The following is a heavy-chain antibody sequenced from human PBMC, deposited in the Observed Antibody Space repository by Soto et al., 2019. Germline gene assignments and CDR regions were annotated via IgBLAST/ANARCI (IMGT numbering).Heavy chain of an antibody. CDR1: GFTFSSYS. CDR2: ISSSSSTI. V-gene: IGHV3-48*01. CDR3: ARDKANTKQWPTGH. J-gene: IGHJ1*01. Sequence: GWSLRLSCAASGFTFSSYSMNWVRQAPGKGLEWVSYISSSSSTIYYADSVKGRFTISRDNAKNSLYLQMNSLRAEDTAVYYCARDKANTKQWPTGHWGQGTLVTVSS. D-gene: IGHD6-19*01.